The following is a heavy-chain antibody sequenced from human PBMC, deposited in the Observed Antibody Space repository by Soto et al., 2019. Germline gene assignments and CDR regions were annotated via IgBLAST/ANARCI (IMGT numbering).Heavy chain of an antibody. CDR1: GFTFSSYA. J-gene: IGHJ3*02. CDR2: ISGSGGST. Sequence: GGSLRLSCAASGFTFSSYAMSWVRQAPGKGLEWVSAISGSGGSTYYADSVKGRFTISRDNSKNTLYLQMNSLRAEDTAVYYCAKVHLEWGVLNDAFDIWGQGTMVTVSS. D-gene: IGHD3-3*01. CDR3: AKVHLEWGVLNDAFDI. V-gene: IGHV3-23*01.